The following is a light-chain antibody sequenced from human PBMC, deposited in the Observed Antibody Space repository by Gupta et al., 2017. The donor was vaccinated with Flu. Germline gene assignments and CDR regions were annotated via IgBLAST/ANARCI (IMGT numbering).Light chain of an antibody. Sequence: DIQMTQSPSSLSASVGDRVTITCRASQSISSYLHWYTQKPGKAPKLLIYAASSWQSGVPSRYTGSDYGTHFTLTISSRQQEDSATHSCPQSDSNPRITSGQGTLMEIK. CDR2: AAS. CDR1: QSISSY. CDR3: PQSDSNPRIT. V-gene: IGKV1-39*01. J-gene: IGKJ5*01.